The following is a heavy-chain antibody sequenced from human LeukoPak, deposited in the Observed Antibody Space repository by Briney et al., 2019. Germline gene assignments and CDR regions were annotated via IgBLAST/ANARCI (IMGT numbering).Heavy chain of an antibody. V-gene: IGHV3-30*18. Sequence: PGGSLRLSCAASGFTFSSYGVHWVRQAPGKGLEWVAVISYDGSNKYYADSVKGRFTISRDNSKNTLYLQMNSLRAEDTAVYYCAKVGQYSGSWPSLPDYWGQGTLVTVSS. D-gene: IGHD6-13*01. CDR1: GFTFSSYG. J-gene: IGHJ4*02. CDR2: ISYDGSNK. CDR3: AKVGQYSGSWPSLPDY.